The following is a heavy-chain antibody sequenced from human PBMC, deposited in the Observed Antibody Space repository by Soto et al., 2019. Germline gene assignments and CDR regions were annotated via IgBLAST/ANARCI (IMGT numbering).Heavy chain of an antibody. Sequence: GGSLRLSCAASGFTFSSYGMHWVRQAPGKGLEWVAVIWYDGSNKYYADSVKGRFTISRDNSKNTLYLQMNSLRAEDTAVYYCARGRIQLWLPDDYWGRGTLVTVSS. CDR2: IWYDGSNK. V-gene: IGHV3-33*01. CDR1: GFTFSSYG. CDR3: ARGRIQLWLPDDY. J-gene: IGHJ4*02. D-gene: IGHD5-18*01.